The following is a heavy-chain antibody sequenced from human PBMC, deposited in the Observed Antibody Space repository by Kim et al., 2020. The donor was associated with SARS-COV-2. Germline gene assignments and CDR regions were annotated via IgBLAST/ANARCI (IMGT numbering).Heavy chain of an antibody. V-gene: IGHV3-30*18. J-gene: IGHJ4*02. CDR3: AKGAKVRELLFDY. D-gene: IGHD3-10*01. CDR2: ISYDGSNK. Sequence: GGSLRLSCAASGFTFSSYGMHWVRQAPGKGLEWVAVISYDGSNKYYADSVKGRFTISRDNSKNTLYLQMNSLRAEDTAVYYCAKGAKVRELLFDYWGQGTLVTVSS. CDR1: GFTFSSYG.